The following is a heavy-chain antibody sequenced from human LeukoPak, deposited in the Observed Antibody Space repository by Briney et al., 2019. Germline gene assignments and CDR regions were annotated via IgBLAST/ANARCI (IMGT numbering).Heavy chain of an antibody. CDR2: ISGSGGST. Sequence: PGGSLRLSCAASGFTFSSYSMNWVRQAPGKGLEWVSAISGSGGSTYYADSVKGRFTISRDNSKNTLYLQMNSLGAEDTAVYYCAKALRPHYYDSSGYYMGSPFDYWGQGTLVTVSS. CDR3: AKALRPHYYDSSGYYMGSPFDY. CDR1: GFTFSSYS. D-gene: IGHD3-22*01. V-gene: IGHV3-23*01. J-gene: IGHJ4*02.